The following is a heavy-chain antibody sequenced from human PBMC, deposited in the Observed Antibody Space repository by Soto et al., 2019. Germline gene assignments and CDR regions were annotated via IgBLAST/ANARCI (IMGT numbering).Heavy chain of an antibody. CDR1: GITFSTYR. CDR3: ARENYDFLRGYYLDY. Sequence: EVQLVESGGGLVQPGGSLRLSCVVSGITFSTYRMHCVRQAPGKGLVWVSHIKSDGTVTHYTDSGRGRFIISRDNAKNTLFLQMNSLRVEDTAVYYCARENYDFLRGYYLDYWCQGSMVTFSS. V-gene: IGHV3-74*01. CDR2: IKSDGTVT. D-gene: IGHD3-3*01. J-gene: IGHJ4*02.